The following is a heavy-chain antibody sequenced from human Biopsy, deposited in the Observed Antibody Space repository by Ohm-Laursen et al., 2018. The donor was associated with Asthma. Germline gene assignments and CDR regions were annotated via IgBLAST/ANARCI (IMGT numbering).Heavy chain of an antibody. CDR2: IKHDGSEK. V-gene: IGHV3-7*01. J-gene: IGHJ1*01. Sequence: RLSCTASGFTFGDYCMSRVRQVPGQGLEWVANIKHDGSEKNHVDSLKGRFTISRDNAKNLLFLQMNSLRAEDTAVYYCARTFHFWSPYHAEHYQLWGQGTLVTVSS. CDR3: ARTFHFWSPYHAEHYQL. CDR1: GFTFGDYC. D-gene: IGHD3-3*01.